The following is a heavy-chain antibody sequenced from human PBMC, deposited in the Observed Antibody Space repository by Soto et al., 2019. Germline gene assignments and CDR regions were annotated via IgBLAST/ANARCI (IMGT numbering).Heavy chain of an antibody. Sequence: GGARRVSWGGSGVTLSRGCMSGCRQVPGKGLEWVAGISGSGATTYYADSVKGRLTISREKSKSTLFLQMNSLRAEDTAIYYCAKASGPIVLSPRGSTDYRG. CDR3: AKASGPIVLSPRGSTDY. D-gene: IGHD1-26*01. J-gene: IGHJ4*01. CDR1: GVTLSRGC. CDR2: ISGSGATT. V-gene: IGHV3-23*01.